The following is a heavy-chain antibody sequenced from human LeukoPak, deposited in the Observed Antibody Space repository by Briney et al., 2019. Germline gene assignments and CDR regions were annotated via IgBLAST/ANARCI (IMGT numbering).Heavy chain of an antibody. Sequence: RASVKVSCKASGYTFTGYYMHWVRQAPGQGLEWMGWINPNSGGTNYAQKFQGRVTMTRDTSISTAYMELSGLRSDDTAVYYCARVAAAGTIDYWGQGTLVTVSS. CDR2: INPNSGGT. J-gene: IGHJ4*02. D-gene: IGHD6-13*01. V-gene: IGHV1-2*02. CDR3: ARVAAAGTIDY. CDR1: GYTFTGYY.